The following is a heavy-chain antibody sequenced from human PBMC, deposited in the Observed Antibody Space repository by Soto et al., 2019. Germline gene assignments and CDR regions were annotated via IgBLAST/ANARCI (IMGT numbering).Heavy chain of an antibody. CDR2: IYTSGST. J-gene: IGHJ5*02. CDR3: ARDRVAAAGTGDWFDP. V-gene: IGHV4-4*07. D-gene: IGHD6-13*01. Sequence: SETLSLTCTVSGGSISSYYWSWIRQPAGKGLEWIGRIYTSGSTNYNPSLKSRVTMSVDTSKNQFSLKLSSVTAADTAVYYCARDRVAAAGTGDWFDPWGQGTLVTVSS. CDR1: GGSISSYY.